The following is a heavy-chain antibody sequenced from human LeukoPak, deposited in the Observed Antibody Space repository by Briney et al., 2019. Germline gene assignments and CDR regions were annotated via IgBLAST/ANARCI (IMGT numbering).Heavy chain of an antibody. J-gene: IGHJ3*02. CDR2: IYSGGST. V-gene: IGHV3-53*01. CDR1: GFTVSSNY. D-gene: IGHD1-26*01. CDR3: AREGSAPVEGAFDT. Sequence: GGSLRLSCAASGFTVSSNYMSWVRQAPGKGLEWVSVIYSGGSTYYADSVKGRFTISRDNSKNTLYLQMNSLRAEDTAVYYCAREGSAPVEGAFDTWGQGTMVTVSS.